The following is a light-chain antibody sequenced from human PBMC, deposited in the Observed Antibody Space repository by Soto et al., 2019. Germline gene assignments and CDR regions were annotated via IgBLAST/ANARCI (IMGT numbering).Light chain of an antibody. V-gene: IGKV3-15*01. J-gene: IGKJ4*01. CDR2: GAS. Sequence: EIVMTQSASTLSVSPGERATLSWGASQSVSSNLAWYQQKPVQAPRLLVYGASTRATGIPARFSGSGSGTEFTLTISSLQSEDFAVYHCQQYNNWPPLTFGGGTKVDIK. CDR1: QSVSSN. CDR3: QQYNNWPPLT.